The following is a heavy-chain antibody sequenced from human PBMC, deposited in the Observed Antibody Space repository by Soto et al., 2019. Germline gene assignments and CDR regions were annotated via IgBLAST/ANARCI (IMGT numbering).Heavy chain of an antibody. CDR3: ARVCGGDCHYGMDV. CDR1: GGSISSDY. J-gene: IGHJ6*02. V-gene: IGHV4-59*12. CDR2: IYYSGST. D-gene: IGHD2-21*02. Sequence: SETLSLTCTVSGGSISSDYWSWIRQPPGKGLEWIGYIYYSGSTYYNPSLKSRVTISVDTSKNQFSLKLSSVTAADTAVYYCARVCGGDCHYGMDVWGQGTTVTVSS.